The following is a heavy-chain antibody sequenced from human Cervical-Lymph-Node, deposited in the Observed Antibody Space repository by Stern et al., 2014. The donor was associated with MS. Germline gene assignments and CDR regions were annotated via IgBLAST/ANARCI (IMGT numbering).Heavy chain of an antibody. CDR1: GYNFTNYW. CDR2: VYPGDSDT. D-gene: IGHD2/OR15-2a*01. CDR3: ARQRRRGIYPFDY. J-gene: IGHJ4*02. V-gene: IGHV5-51*01. Sequence: VQLVQSGAEVKKPGDSLKISCKGSGYNFTNYWIAWVRQMPGKGLEWMGLVYPGDSDTRYSPSFQGHVTISADKSITTAYLQWGSLMASDTAIYYCARQRRRGIYPFDYWGQGTLVTVSS.